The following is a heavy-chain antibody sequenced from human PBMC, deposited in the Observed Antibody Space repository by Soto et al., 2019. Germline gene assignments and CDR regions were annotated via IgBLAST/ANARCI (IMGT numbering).Heavy chain of an antibody. CDR2: IYWNDDK. J-gene: IGHJ4*02. Sequence: QITLKESGPTLVRPTQTLTLTCTFSGFSVSTSGRGVGWIRQPPGKALEWLALIYWNDDKRYSPSLKARLTITKDTSKNQVVLTMTNMDPVDTATYYCAHRPSGWYLFDYWGQGTLVTVSS. V-gene: IGHV2-5*01. CDR1: GFSVSTSGRG. D-gene: IGHD6-19*01. CDR3: AHRPSGWYLFDY.